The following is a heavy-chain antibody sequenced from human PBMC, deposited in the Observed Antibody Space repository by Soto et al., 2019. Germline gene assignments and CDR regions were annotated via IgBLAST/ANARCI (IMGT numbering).Heavy chain of an antibody. V-gene: IGHV3-64D*08. Sequence: GGSLRLSCSASGFTFSSYAMHWVRQAPGKGLEYVSAISSNGGSTYYADSVKGRFTISRDNSKNTLYLQMSSLRAEDTAVYYCVKDPGGSSWYSGRYYYYYGMDVWGQGTTVTVSS. J-gene: IGHJ6*02. D-gene: IGHD6-13*01. CDR3: VKDPGGSSWYSGRYYYYYGMDV. CDR1: GFTFSSYA. CDR2: ISSNGGST.